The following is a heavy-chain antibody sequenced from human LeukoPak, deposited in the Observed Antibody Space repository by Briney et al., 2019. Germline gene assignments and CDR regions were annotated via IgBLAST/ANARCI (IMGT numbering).Heavy chain of an antibody. CDR2: INHSGST. CDR3: AREGGPPDY. Sequence: PSETLSLTCAVYGGSFSGYYWSWIRQPPGKGLEWIGEINHSGSTNYNPSLKSRVTISVDTSKNLFSPKLSSVTAADTAVYYCAREGGPPDYWGQGTLVTVSS. V-gene: IGHV4-34*01. D-gene: IGHD3-16*01. CDR1: GGSFSGYY. J-gene: IGHJ4*02.